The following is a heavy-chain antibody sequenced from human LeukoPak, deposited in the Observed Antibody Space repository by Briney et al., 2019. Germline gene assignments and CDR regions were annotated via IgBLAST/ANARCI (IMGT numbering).Heavy chain of an antibody. J-gene: IGHJ4*02. D-gene: IGHD3-10*02. CDR2: IYASGTT. V-gene: IGHV4-4*07. CDR3: ATYHFRGDTHYFDY. CDR1: GGSISSYF. Sequence: SETLSLTCTVSGGSISSYFWSWIRQPAGKGLEWIGRIYASGTTNYNPSLMSRVTISVDTSKNQFSLGLDSVTAADTAVYYCATYHFRGDTHYFDYWGQGILVTVSS.